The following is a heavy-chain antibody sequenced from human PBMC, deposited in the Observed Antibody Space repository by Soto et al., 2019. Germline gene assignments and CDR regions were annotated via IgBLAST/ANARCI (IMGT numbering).Heavy chain of an antibody. J-gene: IGHJ6*02. CDR2: IKQDGSEK. CDR3: ARESVYGMNL. V-gene: IGHV3-7*03. Sequence: PGGSLRLSCVASGSTFSDYWMSWVRQAPGKGLEWVANIKQDGSEKYYVDSVKGRLTISRDNAKNSLYLQMNSLRAEDTAVYYCARESVYGMNLWGQGTSVTVS. CDR1: GSTFSDYW. D-gene: IGHD3-3*01.